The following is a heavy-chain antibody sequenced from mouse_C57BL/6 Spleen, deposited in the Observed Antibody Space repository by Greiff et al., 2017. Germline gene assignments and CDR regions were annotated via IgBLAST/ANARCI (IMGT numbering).Heavy chain of an antibody. J-gene: IGHJ1*03. CDR2: IDPANGNT. Sequence: EVQLQQSVAELVRPGASVKLSCTASGFNIKNTYMHWVKQRPEQGLEWIGRIDPANGNTKYAPKFQGKATITADQSSNTAYLQLSSLTSEDTAIYYFAYYYGSSYGYFDVWGTGTTVTVSS. D-gene: IGHD1-1*01. CDR3: AYYYGSSYGYFDV. CDR1: GFNIKNTY. V-gene: IGHV14-3*01.